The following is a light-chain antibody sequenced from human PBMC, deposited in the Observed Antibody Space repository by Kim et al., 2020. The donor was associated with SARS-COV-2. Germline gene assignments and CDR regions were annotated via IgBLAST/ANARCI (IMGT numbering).Light chain of an antibody. CDR1: SSDVGRYTF. V-gene: IGLV2-14*03. CDR2: DVT. Sequence: GQSITISCTGTSSDVGRYTFVSWYHQHPGKAPKVVIYDVTKRASGVSDRFSGSKSGNTASLTISGLQAEDEADYYCSSYTTSNNYVFGFGTKVTVL. J-gene: IGLJ1*01. CDR3: SSYTTSNNYV.